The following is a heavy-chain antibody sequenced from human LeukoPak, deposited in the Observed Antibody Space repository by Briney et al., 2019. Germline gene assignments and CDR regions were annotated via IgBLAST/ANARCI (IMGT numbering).Heavy chain of an antibody. V-gene: IGHV4-59*01. J-gene: IGHJ4*02. CDR3: ARSYYYDSSGYSHFDY. Sequence: SETLSLTCTVSGGSISSYYWSWIRQPPGKGLEWIGYIYYSGSTNYNPSLKSRVTISVDTSKNQFSLKLSSVTVADTAVYYCARSYYYDSSGYSHFDYWGQGTLVTVSS. D-gene: IGHD3-22*01. CDR1: GGSISSYY. CDR2: IYYSGST.